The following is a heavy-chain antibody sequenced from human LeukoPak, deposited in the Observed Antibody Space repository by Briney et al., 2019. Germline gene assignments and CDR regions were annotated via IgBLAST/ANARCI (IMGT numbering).Heavy chain of an antibody. D-gene: IGHD2-15*01. Sequence: PGGSLRLSCAASGFTFSNYAMSWVRQAPGKGLEWVSAISGSGGSTYYADSVKGRFTISRDNSKNTLYLQMNSLRAEDTAVYYCAKDLRVVVYYFDYWGQGTLVTVSS. V-gene: IGHV3-23*01. CDR2: ISGSGGST. CDR3: AKDLRVVVYYFDY. CDR1: GFTFSNYA. J-gene: IGHJ4*02.